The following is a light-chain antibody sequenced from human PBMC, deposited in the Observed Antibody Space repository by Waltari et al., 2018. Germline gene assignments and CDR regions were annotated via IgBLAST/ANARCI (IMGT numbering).Light chain of an antibody. Sequence: EIVLTQSPATLSLSPGERATLSCRASHSIANYLAWYQQRPGQAHRLLIYDTSNRATGIPARFSGSGYETDFTLTISSLEPEDFGVYYCQQRSNWPLTFGGGTKVEIK. CDR2: DTS. J-gene: IGKJ4*01. CDR3: QQRSNWPLT. CDR1: HSIANY. V-gene: IGKV3-11*01.